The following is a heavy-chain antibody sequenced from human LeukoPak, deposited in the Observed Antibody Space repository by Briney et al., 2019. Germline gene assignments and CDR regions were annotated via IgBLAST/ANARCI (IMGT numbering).Heavy chain of an antibody. CDR3: ARDDCGDTCYPGGY. Sequence: AAVKVSCKASGYTFTKYVVHWVRQAPGQRTEWMGWINAGNGDTKYSQNFQDRVTITRDTSANTAYMELSSLTSEDTALYYCARDDCGDTCYPGGYWGQGTLVTVSS. J-gene: IGHJ4*02. V-gene: IGHV1-3*01. CDR1: GYTFTKYV. D-gene: IGHD2-21*01. CDR2: INAGNGDT.